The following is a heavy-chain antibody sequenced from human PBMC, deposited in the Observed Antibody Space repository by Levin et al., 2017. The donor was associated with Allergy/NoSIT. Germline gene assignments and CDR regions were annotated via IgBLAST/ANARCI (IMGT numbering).Heavy chain of an antibody. Sequence: GESLKISCAASGFTFSSYAMSWVRQAPGKGLEWVSAISGSGGSTYYADSVKGRFTISRDNSKNTLYLQMNSLRAEDTAVYYCANDLHYGDYFDYYYGMDVWGQGTTVTVSS. CDR3: ANDLHYGDYFDYYYGMDV. CDR1: GFTFSSYA. CDR2: ISGSGGST. J-gene: IGHJ6*02. V-gene: IGHV3-23*01. D-gene: IGHD4-17*01.